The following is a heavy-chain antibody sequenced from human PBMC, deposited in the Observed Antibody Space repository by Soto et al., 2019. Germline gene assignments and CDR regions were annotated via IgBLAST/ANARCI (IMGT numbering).Heavy chain of an antibody. CDR2: IIPIFGTA. V-gene: IGHV1-69*01. CDR3: ARGAKDIVVPRGAFDI. Sequence: SVKVSCKASGGTFISYAIIWVRQAPGQGLEWMGGIIPIFGTANYAQKFQGGVTITADESTSTAYMELSSLRSEDTAVYYCARGAKDIVVPRGAFDICGQGTMVTVSS. CDR1: GGTFISYA. J-gene: IGHJ3*02. D-gene: IGHD3-22*01.